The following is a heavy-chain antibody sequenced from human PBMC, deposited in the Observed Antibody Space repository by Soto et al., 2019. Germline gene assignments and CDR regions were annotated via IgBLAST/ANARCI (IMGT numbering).Heavy chain of an antibody. D-gene: IGHD3-22*01. CDR1: GFTFSSCG. J-gene: IGHJ4*02. CDR3: AKVNDSSGYFEYYFDY. CDR2: ISYDGSNK. V-gene: IGHV3-30*18. Sequence: QVQLVESGGGVVQPGRSLRLSCAASGFTFSSCGMHWVRQAPGKGLEWVAVISYDGSNKYYADSVKGRFTISRDNSKNTLYLQMNSLRAEDTAVYYCAKVNDSSGYFEYYFDYWGQGTLVTVSS.